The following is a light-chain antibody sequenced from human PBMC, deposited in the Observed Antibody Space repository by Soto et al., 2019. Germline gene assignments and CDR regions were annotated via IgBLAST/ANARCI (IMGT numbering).Light chain of an antibody. CDR1: QGISNY. J-gene: IGKJ4*01. CDR2: ASF. V-gene: IGKV1-27*01. CDR3: HKYNSAPLT. Sequence: DIQMTQSPSSLSSSVGDRVTITCRASQGISNYLAWYQQKPGEVPKVLIYASFTLHSGVPSRFSGSGSGTDFTLAISSLQPEDVATYYCHKYNSAPLTFGGGTKVEIK.